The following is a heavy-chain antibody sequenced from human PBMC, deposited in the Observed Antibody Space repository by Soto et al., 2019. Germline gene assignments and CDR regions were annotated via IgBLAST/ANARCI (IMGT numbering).Heavy chain of an antibody. CDR1: GYTFTRFG. CDR2: ISAFNGAT. Sequence: ASVKVSCKASGYTFTRFGISWVRQAPGQGLEWMGWISAFNGATNYAQKFQDRITMTTDTPTSTAYMELRSLRSDDTAVYYCARLYSSGWPRSYSDYAVQGTLLTVSS. CDR3: ARLYSSGWPRSYSDY. V-gene: IGHV1-18*01. J-gene: IGHJ4*02. D-gene: IGHD6-19*01.